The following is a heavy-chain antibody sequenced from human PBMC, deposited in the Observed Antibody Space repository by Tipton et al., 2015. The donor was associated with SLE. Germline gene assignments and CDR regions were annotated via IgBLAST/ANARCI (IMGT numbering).Heavy chain of an antibody. V-gene: IGHV4-59*11. D-gene: IGHD6-6*01. CDR1: GGSISSHY. Sequence: TLSLTCTVSGGSISSHYWSWIRQPPGKGLEWIGYIYYSGSTNYNPSLKSRVTISVDTSKNQFSLKLSSVTAADTALYYCAREGDSSSYAFDTWGQGTMVTVSS. CDR2: IYYSGST. J-gene: IGHJ3*02. CDR3: AREGDSSSYAFDT.